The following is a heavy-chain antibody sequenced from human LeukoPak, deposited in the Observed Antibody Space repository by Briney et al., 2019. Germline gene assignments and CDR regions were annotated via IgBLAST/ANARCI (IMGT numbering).Heavy chain of an antibody. CDR1: GGSFSGYY. D-gene: IGHD2-2*01. Sequence: PSETLSLTCAVYGGSFSGYYWSWIRQPPGKGLEWIGEINHSGSTNYNPSLKSRVTISVDTSKNQFSLKLSSVTAADTAVYYCARPGCSSTCCYGNFDYWGQGTLVTVSS. CDR2: INHSGST. J-gene: IGHJ4*02. CDR3: ARPGCSSTCCYGNFDY. V-gene: IGHV4-34*01.